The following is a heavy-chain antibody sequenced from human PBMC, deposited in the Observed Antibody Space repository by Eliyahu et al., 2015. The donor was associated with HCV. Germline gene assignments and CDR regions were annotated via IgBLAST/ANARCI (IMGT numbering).Heavy chain of an antibody. CDR3: AKGNDFWSGIIFDF. D-gene: IGHD3-3*01. CDR2: ISGAGGST. V-gene: IGHV3-23*01. Sequence: EVQLLESGGGFVEPGGSLXLSCVGSGFTFSGYAMSWVRQAPGQGLEWVSVISGAGGSTHYADSAKGRFTTSRDNSKNTLYLQINSLTAEDTAIYYCAKGNDFWSGIIFDFWGQGTLVTVSS. CDR1: GFTFSGYA. J-gene: IGHJ4*02.